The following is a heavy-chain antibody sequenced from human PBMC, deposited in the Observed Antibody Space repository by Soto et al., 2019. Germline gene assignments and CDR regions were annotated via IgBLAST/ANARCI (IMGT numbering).Heavy chain of an antibody. D-gene: IGHD2-21*02. V-gene: IGHV5-51*01. CDR1: RYRFTSYR. CDR3: ARGHSYYYSSPASDPFDF. CDR2: IYPGGSSI. J-gene: IGHJ4*02. Sequence: GESLKISCTASRYRFTSYRIGWVRQQPGKGLEWMGIIYPGGSSIRYGPSLRGQVTISADKSLSTAYLEWSSLKASDTAIYFCARGHSYYYSSPASDPFDFWGQGTLVTVPA.